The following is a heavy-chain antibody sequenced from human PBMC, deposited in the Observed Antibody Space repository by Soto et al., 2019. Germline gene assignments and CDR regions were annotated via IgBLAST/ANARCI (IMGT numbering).Heavy chain of an antibody. V-gene: IGHV3-23*01. D-gene: IGHD3-3*01. CDR3: AKSGGGYYDFWSGFGPYFDY. J-gene: IGHJ4*02. Sequence: PGGSLRLSCAASGFTFSSYAMAWVRQAPGTGLEWVSVISGSGGNTYFADSVKGRFTISRDNSKNTLYLQMNSLRAEDTAVYYCAKSGGGYYDFWSGFGPYFDYWGQGTLVTVSS. CDR2: ISGSGGNT. CDR1: GFTFSSYA.